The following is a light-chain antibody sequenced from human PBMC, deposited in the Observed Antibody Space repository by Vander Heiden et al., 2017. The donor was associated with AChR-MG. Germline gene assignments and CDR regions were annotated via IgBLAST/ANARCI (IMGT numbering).Light chain of an antibody. J-gene: IGLJ2*01. CDR3: SAYTGISTLV. CDR2: DVS. V-gene: IGLV2-14*03. CDR1: SSDVGGYSY. Sequence: QSGLTQPASVSGSPGQSTTNSCTGTSSDVGGYSYVSWYQPHPGKTPNLMICDVSNRPSVVSNRFSGSKSGNTASLTISELQAEDEADYYCSAYTGISTLVFGGGTKLTVL.